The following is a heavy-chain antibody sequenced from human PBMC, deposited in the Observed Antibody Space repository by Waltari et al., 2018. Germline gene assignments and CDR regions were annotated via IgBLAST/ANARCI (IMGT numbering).Heavy chain of an antibody. CDR3: ARTRGYSYGIYYYYYYGMDV. CDR2: IYHSGST. CDR1: GGSINSSNW. Sequence: QVQLQESGPGLVTPSGTLSLTCAVSGGSINSSNWWSWVRQLPGKGLEWIGEIYHSGSTNYNPSLKSRVTISVDKSKNQFSLKMNSVTAADTAVYYCARTRGYSYGIYYYYYYGMDVWGHGTTVTVSS. V-gene: IGHV4-4*02. D-gene: IGHD5-18*01. J-gene: IGHJ6*02.